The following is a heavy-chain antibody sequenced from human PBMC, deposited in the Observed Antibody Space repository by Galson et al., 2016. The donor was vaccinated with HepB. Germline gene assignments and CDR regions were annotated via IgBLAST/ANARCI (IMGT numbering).Heavy chain of an antibody. CDR2: FSLTSGSV. CDR3: AKDRDEAAGGFDY. D-gene: IGHD6-13*01. V-gene: IGHV3-9*01. Sequence: SLRLSCAASGFTLEDYGVHWVRQAPGKGLEWVSGFSLTSGSVGYADSVKGRFTLSRDNARNSLYLEVNNLRPEDTALYYCAKDRDEAAGGFDYWGQGTLVTVSS. J-gene: IGHJ4*02. CDR1: GFTLEDYG.